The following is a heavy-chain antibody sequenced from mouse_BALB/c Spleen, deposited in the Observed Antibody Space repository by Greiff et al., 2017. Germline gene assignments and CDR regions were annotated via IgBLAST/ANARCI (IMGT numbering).Heavy chain of an antibody. CDR3: ARVEGDYYGYFDY. CDR1: GFTFSSYA. Sequence: EVHLVESGGGLVKPGGSLKLSCAASGFTFSSYAMSWVRQTPEKRLEWVASISSGGSTYYPDSVKGRFTISRDNARNILYLQMSSLRSEDTAMYYCARVEGDYYGYFDYWGQGTTLTVSS. D-gene: IGHD1-1*01. J-gene: IGHJ2*01. CDR2: ISSGGST. V-gene: IGHV5-6-5*01.